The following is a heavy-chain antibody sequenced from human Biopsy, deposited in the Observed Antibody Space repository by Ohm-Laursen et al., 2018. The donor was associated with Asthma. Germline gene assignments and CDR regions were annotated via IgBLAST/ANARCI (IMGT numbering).Heavy chain of an antibody. CDR2: TYSGGST. Sequence: GSLRLSCSASGFTVTTNSISWVRQAPGKGLEWVSVTYSGGSTYYADSVKGRFTISRDNSKNTLYLQMKSLRAEDTAVYYCARKIAARGGMGVWGQGTTVTVSS. J-gene: IGHJ6*02. V-gene: IGHV3-66*01. CDR3: ARKIAARGGMGV. D-gene: IGHD6-6*01. CDR1: GFTVTTNS.